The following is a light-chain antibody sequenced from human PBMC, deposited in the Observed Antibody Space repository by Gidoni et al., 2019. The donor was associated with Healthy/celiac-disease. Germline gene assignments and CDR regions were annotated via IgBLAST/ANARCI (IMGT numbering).Light chain of an antibody. CDR3: QRFNSYLIT. CDR2: DAS. Sequence: AIQLTQSPSSLSASVGDRVTITCRASQGISSALAWYQQKPGKAPKLLIYDASSLESGVPSRFGGSGSGTDFTLTISSLQPEDFATYYCQRFNSYLITFXQXTRLXIK. J-gene: IGKJ5*01. V-gene: IGKV1-13*02. CDR1: QGISSA.